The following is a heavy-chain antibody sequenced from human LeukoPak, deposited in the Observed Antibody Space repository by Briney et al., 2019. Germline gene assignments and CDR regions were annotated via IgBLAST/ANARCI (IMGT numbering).Heavy chain of an antibody. CDR3: AKDLSRAVAADWFDP. Sequence: PGGSLRLSCVASGFTVSSNYMSWVRQAPGKGLEWVSSISDSGGSTYYADSVKGRFTISRDNSKNTLYLQMTNLRAADTAVYYCAKDLSRAVAADWFDPWDQGSLVTVSS. J-gene: IGHJ5*02. D-gene: IGHD6-19*01. CDR2: ISDSGGST. CDR1: GFTVSSNY. V-gene: IGHV3-23*01.